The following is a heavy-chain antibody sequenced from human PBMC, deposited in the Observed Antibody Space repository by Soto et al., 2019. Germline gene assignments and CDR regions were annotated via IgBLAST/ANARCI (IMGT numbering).Heavy chain of an antibody. D-gene: IGHD3-22*01. J-gene: IGHJ6*04. Sequence: QVQLVQSGAEVKKPGASVKVSCKASGYTFTSYYMHWVRQAPGQGLEWMGIINPSGGSTSYAQKFQGRVTMTRDTSTSTVYMELSSLRSEDTAVYYCARDLSGSSGYYYVKNYYYGMDVWGKGTTVTVSS. CDR3: ARDLSGSSGYYYVKNYYYGMDV. CDR1: GYTFTSYY. CDR2: INPSGGST. V-gene: IGHV1-46*01.